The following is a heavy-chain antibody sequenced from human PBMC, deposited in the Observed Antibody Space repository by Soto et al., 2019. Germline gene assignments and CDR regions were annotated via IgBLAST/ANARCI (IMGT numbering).Heavy chain of an antibody. Sequence: GGSLRLSCAASGFTFSSYAMHWVRQSPGEGLEWVAVISYDGSNKYYADSVKGRFTISRDNSKNTLYLQMNSLRAEDTAVYYCARGEGRNGVSSPYPYYYGMDVWGQGTTVTVSS. CDR1: GFTFSSYA. D-gene: IGHD3-10*01. CDR3: ARGEGRNGVSSPYPYYYGMDV. V-gene: IGHV3-30-3*01. CDR2: ISYDGSNK. J-gene: IGHJ6*02.